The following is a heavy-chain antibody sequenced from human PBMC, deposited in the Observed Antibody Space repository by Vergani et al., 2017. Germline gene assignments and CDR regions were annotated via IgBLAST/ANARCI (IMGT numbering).Heavy chain of an antibody. Sequence: EVQLVESGGGLVKPGGSLRLSCAASGFTFSSYSMNWVRQAPGKGLEWVSSISSSSSYIYYADSVKGRFTISRDNAENSLYLQMNSRRAEDTAVYYCAAGADYDFWSGYPIIYGMDVWGQGTTVTVSS. CDR3: AAGADYDFWSGYPIIYGMDV. J-gene: IGHJ6*02. CDR1: GFTFSSYS. D-gene: IGHD3-3*01. CDR2: ISSSSSYI. V-gene: IGHV3-21*01.